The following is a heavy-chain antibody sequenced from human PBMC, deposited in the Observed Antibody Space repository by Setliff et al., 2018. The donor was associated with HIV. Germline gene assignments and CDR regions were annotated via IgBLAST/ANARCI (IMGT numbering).Heavy chain of an antibody. CDR1: GFTFSSYA. V-gene: IGHV3-23*01. CDR3: AALKGYSYGRGCFDP. J-gene: IGHJ5*02. Sequence: GGSLRLSCAASGFTFSSYAMSWVRQAPGKGLEWVSVISGSGGTTYYADSVKGRFTISRDNSKNTVFLQMNSLRGEDTAVYYCAALKGYSYGRGCFDPWGQGTLVTVS. CDR2: ISGSGGTT. D-gene: IGHD5-18*01.